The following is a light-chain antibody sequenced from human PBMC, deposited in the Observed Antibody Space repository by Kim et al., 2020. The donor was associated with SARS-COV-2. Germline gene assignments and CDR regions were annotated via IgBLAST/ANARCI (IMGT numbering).Light chain of an antibody. CDR3: QHYYSTPLT. CDR2: WAS. Sequence: DIVMTQSPDSLAVSLGERATINCKSSQSVLYSSNNKNQLAWYQKKPGQPPKLLIYWASTRESGVPDRFSGSGSGTDFTLTISNLQAEDVAVYYCQHYYSTPLTFGGGTKVDIK. V-gene: IGKV4-1*01. CDR1: QSVLYSSNNKNQ. J-gene: IGKJ4*01.